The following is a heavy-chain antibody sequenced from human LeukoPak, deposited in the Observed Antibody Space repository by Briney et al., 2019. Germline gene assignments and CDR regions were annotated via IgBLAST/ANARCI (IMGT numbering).Heavy chain of an antibody. D-gene: IGHD5-24*01. CDR2: IYYSGST. V-gene: IGHV4-59*01. CDR3: ARAPEATIIDY. J-gene: IGHJ4*02. Sequence: PSETLSLTCTVSGGSISGYYWSWIRQPPGKGLEWIGYIYYSGSTNYNPSLKSRVTISVDTSKNQFSLKLSSVTAADTAVYYCARAPEATIIDYWGQGTLVTVSS. CDR1: GGSISGYY.